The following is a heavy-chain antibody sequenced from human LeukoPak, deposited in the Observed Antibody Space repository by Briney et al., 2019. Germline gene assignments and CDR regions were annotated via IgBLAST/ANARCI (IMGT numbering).Heavy chain of an antibody. J-gene: IGHJ4*02. D-gene: IGHD6-19*01. CDR2: ISYERKTI. CDR1: GFTFSTYG. V-gene: IGHV3-30*18. Sequence: GGSLRLSCAASGFTFSTYGMRWVRQAPGKGPEWVAVISYERKTIFYADSVKGRFTISRDNSKSTLYLQVNSLKTEDTAVYYCAKDGLQWLARGVLEYWGQGTLVTVSS. CDR3: AKDGLQWLARGVLEY.